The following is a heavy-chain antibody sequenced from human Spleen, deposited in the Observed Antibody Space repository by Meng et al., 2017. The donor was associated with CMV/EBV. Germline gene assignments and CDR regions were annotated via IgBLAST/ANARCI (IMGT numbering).Heavy chain of an antibody. CDR3: AKGSSAGWLYFDY. D-gene: IGHD6-6*01. J-gene: IGHJ4*02. V-gene: IGHV3-23*01. Sequence: GGSLRLSCAASGFTFSSYAMNWVRQAPGKGLEWVSTISGSVTTTYTYYADSVRGRFTISRDNSKNTLYLQMNGLRAEDTAVYYCAKGSSAGWLYFDYWGQGTLVTVSS. CDR1: GFTFSSYA. CDR2: ISGSVTTTYT.